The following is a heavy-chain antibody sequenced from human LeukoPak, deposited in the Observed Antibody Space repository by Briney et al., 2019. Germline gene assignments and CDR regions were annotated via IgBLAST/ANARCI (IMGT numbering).Heavy chain of an antibody. V-gene: IGHV4-59*01. Sequence: PSETLSLTCTVSGGSISSYYWSWIRQPPGKGLEWIGYIYYSGSTNYNPSLKSRVTISVDTPKNQFSLKLSSVTAADTAVYYCARALGITGTPDYWGQGTLVTVSS. CDR1: GGSISSYY. CDR3: ARALGITGTPDY. CDR2: IYYSGST. D-gene: IGHD1-20*01. J-gene: IGHJ4*02.